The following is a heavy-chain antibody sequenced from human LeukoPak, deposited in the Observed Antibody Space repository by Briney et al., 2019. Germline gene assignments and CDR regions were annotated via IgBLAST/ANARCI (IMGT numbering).Heavy chain of an antibody. CDR3: ASRIAARANTYYYDSSGYLDY. Sequence: SETLSLTCTVSGGSISSSTYYWSWIRQPPGKGLEWIGSIYYSGSTYYNPSLKSRVTISVDTSKNQLSLKLSSVTAADTAVYYCASRIAARANTYYYDSSGYLDYWGQGTLVTVSS. D-gene: IGHD3-22*01. CDR2: IYYSGST. CDR1: GGSISSSTYY. V-gene: IGHV4-39*01. J-gene: IGHJ4*02.